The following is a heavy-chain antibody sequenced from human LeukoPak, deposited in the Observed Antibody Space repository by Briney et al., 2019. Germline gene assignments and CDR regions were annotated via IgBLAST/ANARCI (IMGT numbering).Heavy chain of an antibody. J-gene: IGHJ6*02. V-gene: IGHV3-9*01. Sequence: GRSLRLSCAASGFTFDDYATHWVRQAPGKGLEWVSGISWNSGSIGYADSVKGRFTISRDNAKNSLYLQMNSLRAEDTALYYCAKAPYYYYGMDVWGQGTTVTVSS. CDR2: ISWNSGSI. CDR3: AKAPYYYYGMDV. CDR1: GFTFDDYA.